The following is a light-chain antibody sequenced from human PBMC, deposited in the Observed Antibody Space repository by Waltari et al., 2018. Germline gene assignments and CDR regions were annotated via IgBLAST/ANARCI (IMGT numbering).Light chain of an antibody. V-gene: IGKV1-5*01. CDR2: DAS. CDR1: QSISSW. J-gene: IGKJ3*01. CDR3: QQYNSYS. Sequence: DIQMTQSPSTLSASVGDRVTITCRASQSISSWLAWYQQKPGKSPKLLIYDASRLESGVPSRFSGSGYGTEFTLTISSLQPDDFATYYCQQYNSYSFGPGTKVDIK.